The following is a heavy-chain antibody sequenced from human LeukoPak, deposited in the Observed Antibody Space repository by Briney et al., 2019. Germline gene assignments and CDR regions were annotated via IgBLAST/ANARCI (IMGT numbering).Heavy chain of an antibody. CDR3: AKRGVVIRVILVGFHKEAYYFDS. D-gene: IGHD3-22*01. J-gene: IGHJ4*02. V-gene: IGHV3-23*01. Sequence: GGSLRLSCVLSGITLSNYGMSWVRQAPGKGREWVAGMSGSGGSTNHADSVKGRFTISRDNPKNTLYLQMNSLRAEDTAVYFCAKRGVVIRVILVGFHKEAYYFDSWGQGALVTVSS. CDR1: GITLSNYG. CDR2: MSGSGGST.